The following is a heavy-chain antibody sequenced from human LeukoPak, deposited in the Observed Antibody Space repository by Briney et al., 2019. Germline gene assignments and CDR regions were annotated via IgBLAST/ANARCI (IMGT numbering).Heavy chain of an antibody. CDR1: AYTFTGYH. J-gene: IGHJ5*02. D-gene: IGHD2-2*01. V-gene: IGHV1-2*02. Sequence: GASVTVSCNASAYTFTGYHMHWERQAPAQGLGWMGWIILNSGGTNYAQKFQGRVTMARDTSISTAYMELIRLRSDDTAVYFCARDFNKVVPSAISLWRMPKENTPGNWFDPWGQGTLVTVSS. CDR3: ARDFNKVVPSAISLWRMPKENTPGNWFDP. CDR2: IILNSGGT.